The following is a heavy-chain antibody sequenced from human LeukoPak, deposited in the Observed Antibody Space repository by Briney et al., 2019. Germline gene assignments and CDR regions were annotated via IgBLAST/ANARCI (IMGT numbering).Heavy chain of an antibody. V-gene: IGHV3-11*06. CDR1: GFTFSNYY. CDR3: ARAQTMIVVDFDY. CDR2: ISSRSSNK. J-gene: IGHJ4*02. Sequence: PGGSLRLSCAASGFTFSNYYMSWIRQAPGKGLVWVSYISSRSSNKEYADSVKGRFTISRDNAKNSLYLQMNSLRAEDTAVYYCARAQTMIVVDFDYWGQGTLVTVSS. D-gene: IGHD3-22*01.